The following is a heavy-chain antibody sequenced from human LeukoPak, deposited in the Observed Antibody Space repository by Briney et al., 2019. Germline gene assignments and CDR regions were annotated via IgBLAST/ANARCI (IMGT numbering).Heavy chain of an antibody. D-gene: IGHD5-12*01. J-gene: IGHJ4*02. Sequence: PGGSLRLSCAVSGFTFSRYWMSWVRQAPGKGLEWVSSISSSSYIYYADSVKGRFTISRDNAKNSLYLQMNSLRAEDTAVYYCARDKGGYDHSADYWGQGTLVTVSS. CDR1: GFTFSRYW. V-gene: IGHV3-21*01. CDR3: ARDKGGYDHSADY. CDR2: ISSSSYI.